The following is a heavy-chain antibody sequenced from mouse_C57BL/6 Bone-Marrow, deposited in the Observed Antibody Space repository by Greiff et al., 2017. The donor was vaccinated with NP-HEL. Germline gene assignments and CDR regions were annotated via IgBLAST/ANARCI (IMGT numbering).Heavy chain of an antibody. CDR3: ARSSDGYYDYAMDY. CDR2: IYPGDGDT. V-gene: IGHV1-82*01. CDR1: GYAFSSSW. J-gene: IGHJ4*01. D-gene: IGHD2-3*01. Sequence: VQLQQSGPELVKPGASVKISCKASGYAFSSSWMNWVKQRPGKGLEWIGRIYPGDGDTNYNGKFKGKATLTADKSSSTAYMQLSSLTSEDSAVYFCARSSDGYYDYAMDYWGQGTSVTVSS.